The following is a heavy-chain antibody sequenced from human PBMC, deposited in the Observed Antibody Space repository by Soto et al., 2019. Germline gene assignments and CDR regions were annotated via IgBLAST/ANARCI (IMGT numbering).Heavy chain of an antibody. Sequence: GGSLRLSCAASGFTFNNYAMSWVRQAPGKGLEWVSTITGSGFDTYYADSVKGRFTISRDNSRNTLYLEMHSLRAEDTALYYCAKDPDCSIISCSNWFDPWGQGTLVTVSS. V-gene: IGHV3-23*01. CDR3: AKDPDCSIISCSNWFDP. D-gene: IGHD2-2*01. CDR2: ITGSGFDT. J-gene: IGHJ5*02. CDR1: GFTFNNYA.